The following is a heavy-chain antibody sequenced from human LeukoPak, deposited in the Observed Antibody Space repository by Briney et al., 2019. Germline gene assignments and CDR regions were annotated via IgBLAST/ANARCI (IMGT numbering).Heavy chain of an antibody. Sequence: SETLSLTCTVSGGSISSYYWSWIRQPPGKGLEWIGYIYYSGSTNYNPSLKSRVTISVDTSKNQFSLKLSSVTAADTAVYYCARARAHLKYYYDSSGYYYFDYWGQGTLVTVPS. J-gene: IGHJ4*02. CDR2: IYYSGST. CDR1: GGSISSYY. V-gene: IGHV4-59*12. D-gene: IGHD3-22*01. CDR3: ARARAHLKYYYDSSGYYYFDY.